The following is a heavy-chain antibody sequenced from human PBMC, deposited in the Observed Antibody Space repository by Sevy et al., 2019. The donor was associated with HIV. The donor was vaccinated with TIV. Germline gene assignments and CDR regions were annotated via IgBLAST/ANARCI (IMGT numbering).Heavy chain of an antibody. D-gene: IGHD3-16*01. CDR2: VSKEGTNK. Sequence: GGSLRLSCEASGFTFTRYAFHWVRQAPGKGLEWVAVVSKEGTNKYYADSVKGRFTISRDNSRYTLYLQMQSLRADDTAVYFCARDPHSVPHWGSFDSWGQGTLVTVSS. J-gene: IGHJ4*02. CDR1: GFTFTRYA. CDR3: ARDPHSVPHWGSFDS. V-gene: IGHV3-30-3*01.